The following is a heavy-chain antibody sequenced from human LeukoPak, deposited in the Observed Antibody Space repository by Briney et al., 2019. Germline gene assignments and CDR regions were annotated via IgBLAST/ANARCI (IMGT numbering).Heavy chain of an antibody. CDR3: AKTGAVLIVYYFDS. V-gene: IGHV3-23*01. D-gene: IGHD3-22*01. J-gene: IGHJ4*02. CDR1: GFTFSSYA. Sequence: GGSLRLSCAASGFTFSSYAMTWVRQAPGKGLEWVSAISGSSGSTYYADSVKGRFTISRDNSKNTLYLQMNSLRAEDTAVYYCAKTGAVLIVYYFDSWGQGTLVTVSS. CDR2: ISGSSGST.